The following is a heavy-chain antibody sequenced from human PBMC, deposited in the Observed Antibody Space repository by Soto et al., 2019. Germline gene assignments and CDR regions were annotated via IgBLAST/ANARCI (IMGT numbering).Heavy chain of an antibody. CDR2: IIPILGIA. J-gene: IGHJ4*02. CDR1: GGTFSSYA. Sequence: SVKVSCKASGGTFSSYAISWVRQAPGQGLEWMGRIIPILGIANYAQKFQGRVTITADKSTSTAYMELSSLRSEDTAVYYCSFSGSYQTPFDYWGQGTLVTVSS. CDR3: SFSGSYQTPFDY. V-gene: IGHV1-69*04. D-gene: IGHD3-10*01.